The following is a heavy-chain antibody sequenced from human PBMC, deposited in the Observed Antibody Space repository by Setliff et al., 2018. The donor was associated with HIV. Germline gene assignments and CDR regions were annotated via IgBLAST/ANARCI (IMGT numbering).Heavy chain of an antibody. V-gene: IGHV4-38-2*01. D-gene: IGHD6-13*01. CDR3: SRHGIAAAGPYPFDY. CDR1: GFSISSRYY. Sequence: SETLSLTCDVSGFSISSRYYWGWIRQSPGKGLEWIGNIYHTGSSYYNPSLKSRVTISVDTSKNQFSLKLSSVTAADTAVYYCSRHGIAAAGPYPFDYWGQGTLVTVSS. CDR2: IYHTGSS. J-gene: IGHJ4*02.